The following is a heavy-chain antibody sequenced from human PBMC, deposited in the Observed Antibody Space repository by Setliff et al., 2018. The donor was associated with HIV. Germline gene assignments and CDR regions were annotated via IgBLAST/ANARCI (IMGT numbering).Heavy chain of an antibody. CDR3: ARDAGGSYQKYFQH. CDR2: ISSVSGSTI. V-gene: IGHV3-48*04. D-gene: IGHD1-26*01. J-gene: IGHJ1*01. CDR1: GFTFSRYS. Sequence: GGSLRLSCAASGFTFSRYSMNWVRQAPGKGLEWVSYISSVSGSTIYYADSVKGRFTISRDNVKNSLYLQLTGLRAEDTAVYYCARDAGGSYQKYFQHWGQGTLVTVSS.